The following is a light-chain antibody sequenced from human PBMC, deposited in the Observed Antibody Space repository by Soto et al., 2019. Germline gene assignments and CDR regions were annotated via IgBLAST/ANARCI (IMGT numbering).Light chain of an antibody. CDR3: SSYTIISALNVV. J-gene: IGLJ2*01. CDR2: DVS. V-gene: IGLV2-14*01. CDR1: SSDVGGYNY. Sequence: QSALTQPASVSGSPGQSITISCTGTSSDVGGYNYVSWYQQHPGKAPRLMIYDVSNRPSGVSNRISGSKSGNTASLTISRLQAEDEADDYGSSYTIISALNVVFGGGTKLTVL.